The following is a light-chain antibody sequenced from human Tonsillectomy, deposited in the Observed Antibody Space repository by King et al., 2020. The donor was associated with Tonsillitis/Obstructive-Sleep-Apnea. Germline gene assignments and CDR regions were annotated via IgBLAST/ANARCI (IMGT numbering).Light chain of an antibody. Sequence: PSGVSNRFSGSKSGNTASLTISGLQAEDEADYYCCSYAGGALGVFGGGTKLT. CDR3: CSYAGGALGV. V-gene: IGLV2-23*01. J-gene: IGLJ3*02.